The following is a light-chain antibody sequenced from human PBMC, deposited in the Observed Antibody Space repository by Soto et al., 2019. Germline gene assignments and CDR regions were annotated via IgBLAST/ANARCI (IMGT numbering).Light chain of an antibody. Sequence: QTVVTQEPSFSVSPGGTVTLTCGLSSGSVSTSYYPSWYQQTPGQAPRTLIYSTNTRSSGVPDRFSGSILGNKAALTITGAQADDESAYYCVLYMGSGISVFGTATKVTVL. CDR2: STN. J-gene: IGLJ1*01. V-gene: IGLV8-61*01. CDR3: VLYMGSGISV. CDR1: SGSVSTSYY.